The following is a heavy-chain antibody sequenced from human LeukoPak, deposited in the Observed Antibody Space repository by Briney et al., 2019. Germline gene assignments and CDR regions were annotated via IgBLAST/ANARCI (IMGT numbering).Heavy chain of an antibody. D-gene: IGHD2/OR15-2a*01. Sequence: GGSLRLSCAASRFTFSDYSMNWVRQAPGKGLEWVSSISSGSKYIYNADSVKGRFTISRDNAKNSLYLQMNSLRAEDTAVYYCARHNRILFDPWGQGTLVTVSS. CDR3: ARHNRILFDP. CDR1: RFTFSDYS. J-gene: IGHJ5*02. CDR2: ISSGSKYI. V-gene: IGHV3-21*01.